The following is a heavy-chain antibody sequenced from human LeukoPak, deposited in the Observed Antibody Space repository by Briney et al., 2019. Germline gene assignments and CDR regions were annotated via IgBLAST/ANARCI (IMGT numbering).Heavy chain of an antibody. CDR3: AGGYSSGCFED. V-gene: IGHV3-7*01. Sequence: GGSLRLSCAASGFTFSSYWMSWVRQAPGKGLEWVANIKQDGSEKYYVDSVKGRFTISRDNAKNSLYLQMISLRAEDTAVYYCAGGYSSGCFEDWGQGTLVTVSS. CDR2: IKQDGSEK. J-gene: IGHJ4*02. CDR1: GFTFSSYW. D-gene: IGHD6-19*01.